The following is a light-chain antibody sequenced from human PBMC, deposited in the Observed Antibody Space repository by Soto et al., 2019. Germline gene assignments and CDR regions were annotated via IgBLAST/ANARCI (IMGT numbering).Light chain of an antibody. CDR1: QSLLYNNTYNY. CDR2: FGS. V-gene: IGKV2-28*01. CDR3: MQALRSLT. J-gene: IGKJ5*01. Sequence: EIVMTQSPLTLPVTPGELASISFRSSQSLLYNNTYNYLDWYVQKPGQSPXXFIYFGSNRAPGAPDRFSGSGSGTDFTLKINRVEAEDVGTYYCMQALRSLTFGQGTRLEIK.